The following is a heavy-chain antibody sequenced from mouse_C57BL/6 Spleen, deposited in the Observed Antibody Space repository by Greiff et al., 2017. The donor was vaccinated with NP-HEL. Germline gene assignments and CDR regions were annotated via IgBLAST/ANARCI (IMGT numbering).Heavy chain of an antibody. V-gene: IGHV1-64*01. Sequence: QVQLKQPGAELVKPGASVKLSCKASGYTFTSYWMHWVKQRPGQGLEWIGMIHPNSGSTNYNEKFKSKATLTVDKSSSTAYMQLSSLTSEDSAVYYCASNRGSSHFDYWGQGTTLTVSS. CDR1: GYTFTSYW. CDR3: ASNRGSSHFDY. J-gene: IGHJ2*01. D-gene: IGHD1-1*01. CDR2: IHPNSGST.